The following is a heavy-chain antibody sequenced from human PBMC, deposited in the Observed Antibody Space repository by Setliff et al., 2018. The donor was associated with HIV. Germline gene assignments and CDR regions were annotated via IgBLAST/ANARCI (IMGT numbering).Heavy chain of an antibody. V-gene: IGHV4-28*03. CDR3: ARGWFDP. CDR1: GYSIRSSYW. CDR2: VYNSGNT. J-gene: IGHJ5*02. Sequence: KSSETLSLTCAVSGYSIRSSYWWGWIRQSPGKGLEWIGNVYNSGNTYYNPSLKRRVTMSVDTFKNQFSLKLSSVTAVDTAVYYCARGWFDPWGHGTLVTVSS.